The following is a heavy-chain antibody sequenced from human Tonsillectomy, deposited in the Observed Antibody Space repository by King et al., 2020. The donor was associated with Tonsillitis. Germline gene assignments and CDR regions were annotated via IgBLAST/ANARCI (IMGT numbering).Heavy chain of an antibody. CDR2: ISSSSSTR. V-gene: IGHV3-48*01. D-gene: IGHD1-7*01. CDR1: GCTFSSYT. CDR3: ARSTTRPHYYYMDV. J-gene: IGHJ6*03. Sequence: VQLVESGGGLVQPGCSLRLSCAASGCTFSSYTMNWVRQAPGKWLERSSYISSSSSTRFYADPVKGRFTILRDNAKNSLYLEMNSLRAEDTAVYYCARSTTRPHYYYMDVWGKGTTVTVSS.